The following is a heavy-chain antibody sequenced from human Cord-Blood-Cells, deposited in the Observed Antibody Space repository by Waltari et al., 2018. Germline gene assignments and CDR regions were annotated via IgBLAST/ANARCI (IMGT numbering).Heavy chain of an antibody. V-gene: IGHV3-23*01. CDR2: LSGSGGSK. CDR3: AKERDGYNDY. J-gene: IGHJ4*02. D-gene: IGHD5-12*01. CDR1: GIPSSSHS. Sequence: ELQLLASGGGWVQPGGSLRLSCAASGIPSSSHSMIWVRQAPGKGLESVSALSGSGGSKYYADSVKGRCTISRDNSKNTLYLQMNSLRAEATAVYYCAKERDGYNDYWGQGTLVTVSS.